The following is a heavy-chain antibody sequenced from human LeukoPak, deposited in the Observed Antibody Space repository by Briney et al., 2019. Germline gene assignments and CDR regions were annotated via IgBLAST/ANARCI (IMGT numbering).Heavy chain of an antibody. Sequence: ETLSLTCAVYGGSFSGYYWSWVRQAPGKGLEWVSSISSSSSYIYYADSVKGRFTISRDNAKNSLYLQMNSLRAEDTAVYYCARDAVTYYDYIWGSYRYIWPLDYWGQGTLVTVSS. V-gene: IGHV3-21*01. CDR2: ISSSSSYI. J-gene: IGHJ4*02. CDR3: ARDAVTYYDYIWGSYRYIWPLDY. D-gene: IGHD3-16*02. CDR1: GGSFSGYY.